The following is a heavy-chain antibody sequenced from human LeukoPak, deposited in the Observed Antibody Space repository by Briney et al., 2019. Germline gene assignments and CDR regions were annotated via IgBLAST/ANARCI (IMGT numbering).Heavy chain of an antibody. CDR3: ARGTIVVVPAAMVPFDY. D-gene: IGHD2-2*01. V-gene: IGHV4-59*12. Sequence: SETLSLTCTVSGGSISGYYWSWIRQPPGKGLEWIGYIYYSGSTYYNPSLKSRVTISVDTSKNQFSLKLSSVTAADTAVYYCARGTIVVVPAAMVPFDYWGQGTLVTVSS. CDR2: IYYSGST. J-gene: IGHJ4*02. CDR1: GGSISGYY.